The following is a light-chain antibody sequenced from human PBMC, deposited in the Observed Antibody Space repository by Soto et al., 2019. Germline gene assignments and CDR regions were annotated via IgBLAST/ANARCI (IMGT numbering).Light chain of an antibody. V-gene: IGLV1-44*01. CDR1: SSNIGSNT. Sequence: QSVLPQPLSVSASPGQRVTISCSGGSSNIGSNTVACYQHLPGTAPPRLIFTAGQRPSGVPGRFSGSTSCTSASLAISGLQSEDEGDYYCSAWYNSLNGYVFGPGTKVTVL. J-gene: IGLJ1*01. CDR2: TAG. CDR3: SAWYNSLNGYV.